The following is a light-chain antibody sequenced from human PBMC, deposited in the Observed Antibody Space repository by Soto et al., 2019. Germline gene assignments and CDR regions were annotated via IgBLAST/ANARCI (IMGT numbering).Light chain of an antibody. CDR1: QSVSSIF. CDR2: GAS. J-gene: IGKJ1*01. V-gene: IGKV3-20*01. Sequence: EIVLTQSPGTLSLSPGERATLSCRASQSVSSIFLAWYQHKPGQAPRLLIYGASTRATGIPDRFSGSGSGTDFILTISRLEPEDFAVYYCQQYGSSPRTFGHGTRVEFK. CDR3: QQYGSSPRT.